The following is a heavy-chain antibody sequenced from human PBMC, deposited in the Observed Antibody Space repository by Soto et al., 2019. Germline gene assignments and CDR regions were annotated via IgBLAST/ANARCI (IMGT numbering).Heavy chain of an antibody. CDR2: IIPIFGTA. D-gene: IGHD2-15*01. Sequence: QVQLVQSGAEVKKPGSSVKVSCEASGGTFSSYAISWVRQAPGQGLEWMGGIIPIFGTANYAQKFQGRVTITADESTSTAYMELSSLRSEDTAVYYCARAKGYCSGGSCYAGYYYYGMDVWGQGTTVTVSS. J-gene: IGHJ6*02. CDR1: GGTFSSYA. V-gene: IGHV1-69*01. CDR3: ARAKGYCSGGSCYAGYYYYGMDV.